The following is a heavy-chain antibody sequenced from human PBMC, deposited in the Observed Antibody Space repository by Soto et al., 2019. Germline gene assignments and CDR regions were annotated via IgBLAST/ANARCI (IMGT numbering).Heavy chain of an antibody. D-gene: IGHD5-18*01. CDR2: SSSSTGQT. V-gene: IGHV1-18*01. CDR3: ARGGYMLGYGH. Sequence: QVQLVQSGAEVETPGASVKVSCKASGYIFTNHDISWVRQAPGQGLEWMGWSSSSTGQTNYAQKLQGRVTLTIDTSTTTAYMELRSLRSDDTAMYYCARGGYMLGYGHWGQGTLVTVSP. J-gene: IGHJ4*02. CDR1: GYIFTNHD.